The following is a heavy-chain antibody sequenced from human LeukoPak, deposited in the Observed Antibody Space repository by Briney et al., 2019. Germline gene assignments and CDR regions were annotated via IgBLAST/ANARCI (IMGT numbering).Heavy chain of an antibody. J-gene: IGHJ6*03. CDR3: ARVREDIVVVPAGGGNYYYMDV. V-gene: IGHV1-69*06. CDR2: IIPIFGTA. D-gene: IGHD2-2*01. CDR1: GGTFSSYA. Sequence: ASVKASCKASGGTFSSYAIGWVRQAPGQGLEWMGRIIPIFGTANYAQKFQGRVTITADKSTSTAYMELSSLRSEDTAVYYCARVREDIVVVPAGGGNYYYMDVWGKGTTVTVSS.